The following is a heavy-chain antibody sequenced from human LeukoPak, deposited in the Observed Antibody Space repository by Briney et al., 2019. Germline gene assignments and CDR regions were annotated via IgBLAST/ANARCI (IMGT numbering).Heavy chain of an antibody. V-gene: IGHV4-61*02. D-gene: IGHD6-25*01. J-gene: IGHJ5*02. CDR2: IFSSGHT. CDR3: SSGKCFKWGWFDP. Sequence: SETLSLTCTISGDSISSGGFYWSWIRQPAGKGPEWIGRIFSSGHTNYNPSLRSRVTISVDTSKNQFSLNLNSVTAADTAVYYCSSGKCFKWGWFDPWGQGTLVTVSS. CDR1: GDSISSGGFY.